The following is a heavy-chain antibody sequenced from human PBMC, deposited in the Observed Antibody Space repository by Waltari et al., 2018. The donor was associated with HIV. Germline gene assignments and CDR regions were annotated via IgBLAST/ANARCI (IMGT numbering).Heavy chain of an antibody. CDR1: GYSISSGYY. CDR2: FYHGGTT. CDR3: ASGLPYSSGGGGFDY. J-gene: IGHJ4*02. Sequence: QLQETGPGLVKPSETLALSCDVSGYSISSGYYWGWIRQPPGKGLEWIGHFYHGGTTFYNPSLKSRVSIAVDTSKNQFSLSLTSVTAADAAVYYCASGLPYSSGGGGFDYWGRGNLVTVSS. V-gene: IGHV4-38-2*01. D-gene: IGHD6-19*01.